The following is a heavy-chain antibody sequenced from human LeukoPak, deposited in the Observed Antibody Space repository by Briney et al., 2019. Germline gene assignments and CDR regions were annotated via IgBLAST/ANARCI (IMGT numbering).Heavy chain of an antibody. D-gene: IGHD1-26*01. CDR2: ISSDGSTT. V-gene: IGHV3-74*01. Sequence: HPGRSLRLSCAASGFTFRTYWMHWVRQAPGKGPVWVSRISSDGSTTTYADSVKGRFTISRDNAKNTLYLQMNSLRAEDTAVYYCATQGQVFVGANPYWGQGTLVTVSS. J-gene: IGHJ4*02. CDR1: GFTFRTYW. CDR3: ATQGQVFVGANPY.